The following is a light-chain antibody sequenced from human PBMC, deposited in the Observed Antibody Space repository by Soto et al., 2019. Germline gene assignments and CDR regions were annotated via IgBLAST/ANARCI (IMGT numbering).Light chain of an antibody. Sequence: EIVMTQSPAPLSVSPGERATLSCRASQSVSSNLAWYQQKPGQAPRLLIYDASTRAPGIPARFSGSGSGTEFTLTISSLQSEDFAVYYCQQYSAWWTFGQGTTVESK. CDR3: QQYSAWWT. V-gene: IGKV3-15*01. J-gene: IGKJ1*01. CDR1: QSVSSN. CDR2: DAS.